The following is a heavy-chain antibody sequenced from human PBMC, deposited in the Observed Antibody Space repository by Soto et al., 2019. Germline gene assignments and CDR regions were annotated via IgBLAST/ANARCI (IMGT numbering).Heavy chain of an antibody. CDR2: ISSRGSSI. Sequence: PGGSLRLSCAVSGFTFSDYYMSWIRQAPGKGLEWVSYISSRGSSIYYADSVKGRFTISRDNAKNSLYLQMNGLRAEDTAVYYCARQGFSKHYFYAADVWGQGTTVTVSS. J-gene: IGHJ6*02. CDR1: GFTFSDYY. D-gene: IGHD6-13*01. V-gene: IGHV3-11*01. CDR3: ARQGFSKHYFYAADV.